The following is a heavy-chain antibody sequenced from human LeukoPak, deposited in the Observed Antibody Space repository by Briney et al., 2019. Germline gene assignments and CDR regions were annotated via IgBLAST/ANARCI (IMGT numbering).Heavy chain of an antibody. J-gene: IGHJ5*02. CDR2: INPNSGGT. CDR3: ARDKEWLRLSWLDP. CDR1: GYTFTGYY. V-gene: IGHV1-2*02. Sequence: ASVKVSCKASGYTFTGYYMHWVRQAPGQGLEWMGWINPNSGGTNYAQKFQGRVTMTRDTSISTAYMELSRLRSDDTAVYYCARDKEWLRLSWLDPWGQGTLVTVSS. D-gene: IGHD5-12*01.